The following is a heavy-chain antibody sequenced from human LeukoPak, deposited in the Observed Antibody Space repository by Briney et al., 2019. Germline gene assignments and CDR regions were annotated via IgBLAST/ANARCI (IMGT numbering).Heavy chain of an antibody. J-gene: IGHJ6*03. CDR1: GFTFSAYS. V-gene: IGHV3-21*01. D-gene: IGHD1-26*01. CDR3: ARLVGTHDTGYYYMGV. Sequence: GGSLRLSCAASGFTFSAYSMNWVRQAPGKGLEWVSSISHTSSDIHYADSMRGRFTISRDNSKNSLYLQMDSLRADDTAVYYCARLVGTHDTGYYYMGVWGKGTTVTVSS. CDR2: ISHTSSDI.